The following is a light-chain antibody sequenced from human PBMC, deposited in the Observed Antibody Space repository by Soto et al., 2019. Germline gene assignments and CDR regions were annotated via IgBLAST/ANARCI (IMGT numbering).Light chain of an antibody. V-gene: IGKV1-9*01. Sequence: DIQLTQSPSFLSASVGDRVTITCRASQGISSYLAWYQQKPGKAPKLLIYAASTLQSGVPSRFSGSGSGTELSLTISSLQPEDFATYYCQQLNSYPQFGPGTKVDVK. CDR2: AAS. CDR3: QQLNSYPQ. CDR1: QGISSY. J-gene: IGKJ3*01.